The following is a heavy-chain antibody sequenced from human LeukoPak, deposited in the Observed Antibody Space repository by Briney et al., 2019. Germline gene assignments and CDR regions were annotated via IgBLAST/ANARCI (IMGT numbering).Heavy chain of an antibody. CDR2: IYYSGST. D-gene: IGHD3-22*01. J-gene: IGHJ3*02. CDR1: GGSISSGGYS. V-gene: IGHV4-30-4*07. CDR3: ARDRYYYDTSGPPLDI. Sequence: SETLSLTCAVSGGSISSGGYSWSWLRQPPGKGLEWIGYIYYSGSTYCNPSLKSRVTISVDTSKNQFSLRLSSVTAADTAVYYCARDRYYYDTSGPPLDIWGQGTMVTVSS.